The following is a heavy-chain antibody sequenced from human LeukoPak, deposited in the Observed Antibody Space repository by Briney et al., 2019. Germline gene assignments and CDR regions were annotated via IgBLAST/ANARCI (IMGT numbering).Heavy chain of an antibody. V-gene: IGHV4-59*01. J-gene: IGHJ4*02. CDR1: GGSISGYY. D-gene: IGHD3-10*01. CDR3: ARYGPYHFDY. Sequence: SETLSLTCTVSGGSISGYYWSWIRQPPGKGLEWIGYIYYTGSTNYNPSLKSRVTISVDTSKNHSSLKLSSLTAADTAVYYCARYGPYHFDYWGQGTLVTVSS. CDR2: IYYTGST.